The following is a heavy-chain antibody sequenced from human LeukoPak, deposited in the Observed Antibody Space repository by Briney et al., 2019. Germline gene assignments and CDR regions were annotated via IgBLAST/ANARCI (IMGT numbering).Heavy chain of an antibody. V-gene: IGHV3-23*01. D-gene: IGHD3-10*01. CDR3: AKDIVPYSEGSGSDY. J-gene: IGHJ4*02. Sequence: PGGPLRLSCAASGFTFSSYWMSWVRKAQGKGLEWVSAISGSGGSTYYADSVKGRFTISRDNSKNTLYLQMNSLRAEDTAVYYCAKDIVPYSEGSGSDYWGQGTLVTVSS. CDR2: ISGSGGST. CDR1: GFTFSSYW.